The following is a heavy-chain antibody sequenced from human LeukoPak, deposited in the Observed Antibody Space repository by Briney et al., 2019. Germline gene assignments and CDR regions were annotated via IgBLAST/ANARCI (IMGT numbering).Heavy chain of an antibody. CDR3: ARGGTVTLYYYYGMDV. CDR2: IYHGGST. J-gene: IGHJ6*02. D-gene: IGHD4-17*01. CDR1: GGSISSGGYS. Sequence: SETLSLTCAVSGGSISSGGYSWSWIRQPPGKGLEWIGYIYHGGSTYYNLSLKSRVTISVDRSKNQFSLKLSSVTAADTAVYYCARGGTVTLYYYYGMDVWGQGTTVTVS. V-gene: IGHV4-30-2*01.